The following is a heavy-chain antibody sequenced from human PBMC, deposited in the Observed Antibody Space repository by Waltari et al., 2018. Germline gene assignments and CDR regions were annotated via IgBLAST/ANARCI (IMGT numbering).Heavy chain of an antibody. D-gene: IGHD1-20*01. CDR2: IRCSDAT. J-gene: IGHJ1*01. Sequence: VQLVESGGGVVQPGMSLRLSCQASGFTSVTHAINWVRQAPGKGLEWVSSIRCSDATYYADSVKGRFTISRDYSDNTVYLQMDSLRADDTALYFCATPFYNWDDPLHSWGQGTPVTVSS. CDR3: ATPFYNWDDPLHS. CDR1: GFTSVTHA. V-gene: IGHV3-23*04.